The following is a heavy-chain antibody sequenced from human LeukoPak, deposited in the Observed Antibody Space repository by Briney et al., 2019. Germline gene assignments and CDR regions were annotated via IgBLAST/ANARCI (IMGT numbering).Heavy chain of an antibody. J-gene: IGHJ4*02. CDR1: GGSFSGYY. CDR2: FNHSGST. V-gene: IGHV4-34*01. Sequence: PSETLSLTCAVYGGSFSGYYWSWIRQPPGKGLEWIGEFNHSGSTNYNPSLKSRVTISVDTSKNQFSLKLSSVTAADTAVYYCARLRAVTRSSSWLQVRRRFDYWGQGTLVTVSS. D-gene: IGHD6-13*01. CDR3: ARLRAVTRSSSWLQVRRRFDY.